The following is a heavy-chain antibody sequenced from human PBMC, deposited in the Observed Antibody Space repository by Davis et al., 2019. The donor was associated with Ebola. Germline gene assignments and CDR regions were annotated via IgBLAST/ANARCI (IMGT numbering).Heavy chain of an antibody. V-gene: IGHV4-34*01. CDR2: INHSGST. D-gene: IGHD6-13*01. Sequence: MPSETLSLTCAVYGGSFSGYYWSWIRQPPGKGLEWIGEINHSGSTSYNPSLKSRVTISVDTSKNQFSLKLSSVTAADTAVYYCARGRPRYSSSWSETGYYYGMDVWGQGTTVTVSS. CDR1: GGSFSGYY. J-gene: IGHJ6*02. CDR3: ARGRPRYSSSWSETGYYYGMDV.